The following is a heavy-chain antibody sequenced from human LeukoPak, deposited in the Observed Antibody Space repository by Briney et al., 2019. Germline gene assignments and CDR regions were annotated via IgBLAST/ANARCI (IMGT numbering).Heavy chain of an antibody. CDR2: INPSGGST. J-gene: IGHJ5*02. D-gene: IGHD2-15*01. Sequence: GASVKVSCKASGYTFTSYYMHWVRQAPGQGLEWMGIINPSGGSTTYAQKFQGRVTMTRDTSTSTVYMELSSLRSDDTAVYYCARGPSAYCSGGSCYSGSAWFDPWGQGTLVTVSS. V-gene: IGHV1-46*01. CDR3: ARGPSAYCSGGSCYSGSAWFDP. CDR1: GYTFTSYY.